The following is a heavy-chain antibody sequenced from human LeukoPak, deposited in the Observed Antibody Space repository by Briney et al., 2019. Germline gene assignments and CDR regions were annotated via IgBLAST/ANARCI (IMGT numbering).Heavy chain of an antibody. CDR3: ARGYYDFWSGQRWYYFDY. V-gene: IGHV4-59*08. J-gene: IGHJ4*02. D-gene: IGHD3-3*01. CDR2: IYYSGST. Sequence: PSETLSLTCTVSGGSISSYYWSWIRQPPGKGLEWIGYIYYSGSTNYNPSLKSRVTISVDTSKNQFSLKLSSVTAADTAVYYCARGYYDFWSGQRWYYFDYWGQGTLVTVSS. CDR1: GGSISSYY.